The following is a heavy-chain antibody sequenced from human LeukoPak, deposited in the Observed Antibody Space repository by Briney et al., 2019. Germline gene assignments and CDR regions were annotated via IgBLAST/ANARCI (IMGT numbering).Heavy chain of an antibody. J-gene: IGHJ4*02. CDR3: ARAYDPGEAYLDY. CDR1: GFAFSSYG. D-gene: IGHD5-12*01. Sequence: GGSLRLSCAASGFAFSSYGMNWVRQAPGKGLEWVSGISGSGGSTYYADSVKGRFTISRDNSRNTLYLQMNSLRAEDTAVYYCARAYDPGEAYLDYWGQGTLVTVSS. CDR2: ISGSGGST. V-gene: IGHV3-23*01.